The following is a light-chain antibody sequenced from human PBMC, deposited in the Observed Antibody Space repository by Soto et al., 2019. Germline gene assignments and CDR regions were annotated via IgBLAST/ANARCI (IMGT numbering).Light chain of an antibody. CDR3: QQYGRSLFT. Sequence: EIVLTQSPGTLSLSPGERATLSCRASQSVSSSYLAWYQQKPGQAPRLLIYGASSRATGIPDRFSGSGSGTDFTLTISRLEPEDCAVYYCQQYGRSLFTLGPGTKVDIK. J-gene: IGKJ3*01. CDR2: GAS. CDR1: QSVSSSY. V-gene: IGKV3-20*01.